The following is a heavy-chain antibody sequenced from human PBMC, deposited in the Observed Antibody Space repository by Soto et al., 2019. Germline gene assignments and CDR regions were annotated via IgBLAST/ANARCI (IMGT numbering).Heavy chain of an antibody. J-gene: IGHJ4*02. CDR1: GFTFTKYA. V-gene: IGHV3-23*01. Sequence: EVQLLESGGGLVQPGGSLRLSCAASGFTFTKYAMSWVRQAPGKGLEWVSDISGSGGGTHYADSVKGRFNISRDNSKSTLYLQMNSLRPEDTAIYYCAKDGALYSGPYYFDYWGQGVLVTVSS. CDR3: AKDGALYSGPYYFDY. CDR2: ISGSGGGT. D-gene: IGHD2-21*01.